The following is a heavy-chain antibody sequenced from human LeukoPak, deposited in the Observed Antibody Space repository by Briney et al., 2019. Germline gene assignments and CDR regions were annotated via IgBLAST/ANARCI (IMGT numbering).Heavy chain of an antibody. Sequence: SETLSLTCAVYGGSFSGYYWSWIRQPPGKGLEWIGEINHSGSTNYNPSLKSRVTISVDTSKNQFSLKLSSVTAADTAVYYCARAGWVSFDPWGQGTLVTVSS. D-gene: IGHD6-19*01. V-gene: IGHV4-34*01. CDR3: ARAGWVSFDP. CDR2: INHSGST. J-gene: IGHJ5*02. CDR1: GGSFSGYY.